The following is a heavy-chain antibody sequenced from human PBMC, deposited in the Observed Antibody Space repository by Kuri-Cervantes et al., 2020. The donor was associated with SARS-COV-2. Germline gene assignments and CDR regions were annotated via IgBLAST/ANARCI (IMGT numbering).Heavy chain of an antibody. D-gene: IGHD4-17*01. CDR3: AKDGYGDYEGGSYFDY. Sequence: GESLKISCSASGFTVSSNYMSWVRQAPGKGLEWVSAISGSGGSTYYADSVKGRLTISRDNSKNTLYLQMNSLRAEDTAVYYCAKDGYGDYEGGSYFDYWGQGTLVTVSS. V-gene: IGHV3-23*01. CDR2: ISGSGGST. CDR1: GFTVSSNY. J-gene: IGHJ4*02.